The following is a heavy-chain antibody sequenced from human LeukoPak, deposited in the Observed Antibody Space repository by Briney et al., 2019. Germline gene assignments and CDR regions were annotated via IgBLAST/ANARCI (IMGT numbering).Heavy chain of an antibody. V-gene: IGHV3-74*01. CDR2: INSDGTT. CDR3: ATKAREAPE. CDR1: GFSFSSTW. Sequence: GGSLRLSCAASGFSFSSTWMHWVRQAPGEGLVWVSRINSDGTTTYADSVKGRFTVSRDNAKSALYLQMNSLGVEDTAIYYCATKAREAPEWGQGTLVTVSS. J-gene: IGHJ4*01.